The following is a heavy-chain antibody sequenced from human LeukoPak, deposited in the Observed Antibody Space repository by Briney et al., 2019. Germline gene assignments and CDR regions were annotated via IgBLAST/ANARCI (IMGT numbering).Heavy chain of an antibody. CDR1: GFTFSSNA. Sequence: SGGSLRLSCAASGFTFSSNAMSWVRQAPGKGREWVSSISGGGGVTYYADSVKGRFTISRDNSKNTLYLQMNSLRAEDTAVYYCAKDPRVATIEIFDYWGQGTLVTVSS. J-gene: IGHJ4*02. CDR3: AKDPRVATIEIFDY. CDR2: ISGGGGVT. V-gene: IGHV3-23*01. D-gene: IGHD5-12*01.